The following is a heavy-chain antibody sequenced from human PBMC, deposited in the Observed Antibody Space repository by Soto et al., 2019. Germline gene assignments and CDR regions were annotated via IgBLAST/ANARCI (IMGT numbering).Heavy chain of an antibody. CDR1: GGTFSSYG. V-gene: IGHV1-69*18. CDR2: IIPIFGTA. Sequence: QVQLVQSGAEVKKPGSSVKVSCKASGGTFSSYGINWVRQAPGQGLEWMGRIIPIFGTANYAQKFQGRVTITADESTSTAYMELSSLRSEDTAVYYCARGVRSCSGGSCTYNWFDPWGQGTLVTVSS. J-gene: IGHJ5*02. D-gene: IGHD2-15*01. CDR3: ARGVRSCSGGSCTYNWFDP.